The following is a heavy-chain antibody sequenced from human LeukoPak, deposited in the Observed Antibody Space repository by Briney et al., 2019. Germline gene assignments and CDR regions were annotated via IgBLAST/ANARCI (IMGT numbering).Heavy chain of an antibody. CDR2: INHSGST. Sequence: PSETLSLTCAVYGGSLRGYYWSRIRQPPGKGLEWIGEINHSGSTNYNPSLKSRVTISVDTSKNQFSLKLRSVTAADTAVYYCARGDPAVRWFDPWGQGTLVTVSS. CDR1: GGSLRGYY. V-gene: IGHV4-34*01. CDR3: ARGDPAVRWFDP. J-gene: IGHJ5*02. D-gene: IGHD3-22*01.